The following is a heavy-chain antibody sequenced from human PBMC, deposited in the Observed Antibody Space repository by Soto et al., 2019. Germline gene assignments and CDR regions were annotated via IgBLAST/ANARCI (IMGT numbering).Heavy chain of an antibody. CDR2: IIPIFGTT. J-gene: IGHJ3*02. CDR3: AGSFKYGSGIFDAFDI. D-gene: IGHD3-10*01. CDR1: GGTFSSYA. Sequence: ASVKVSCKASGGTFSSYAISWVRQAPGQGLEWMGGIIPIFGTTNYAEKFRGRVSITADESTSTAYVELSSLRSEDTAVYYCAGSFKYGSGIFDAFDIWGQGTMVTVSS. V-gene: IGHV1-69*13.